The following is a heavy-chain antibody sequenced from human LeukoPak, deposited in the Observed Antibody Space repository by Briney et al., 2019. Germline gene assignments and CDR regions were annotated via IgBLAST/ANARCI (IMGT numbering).Heavy chain of an antibody. CDR3: ARGRYYDSSANFGY. D-gene: IGHD3-22*01. CDR1: GGSFSGYY. V-gene: IGHV4-34*01. J-gene: IGHJ4*02. Sequence: PSETLSLTCAVYGGSFSGYYWSWIRQPPGKGLEWIGEINHSGSTNYNPSLKSRVTISVDTSKNQFSLKLSSVTAADTAVYYCARGRYYDSSANFGYWGQGTLVNVPS. CDR2: INHSGST.